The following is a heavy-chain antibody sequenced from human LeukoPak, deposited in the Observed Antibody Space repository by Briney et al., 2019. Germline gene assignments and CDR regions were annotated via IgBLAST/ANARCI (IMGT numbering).Heavy chain of an antibody. V-gene: IGHV1-18*01. CDR2: ISANNGNT. J-gene: IGHJ4*02. CDR1: GFLFTSYG. Sequence: GASVKVSCKTSGFLFTSYGISWVRQAPGQGLEWMGWISANNGNTIYAQKLQGRVTLTTDTSTSTAYMELRSLRSDDTAVYYCARDPPTGMASGRHDYWGQGTLVTVSS. D-gene: IGHD5-18*01. CDR3: ARDPPTGMASGRHDY.